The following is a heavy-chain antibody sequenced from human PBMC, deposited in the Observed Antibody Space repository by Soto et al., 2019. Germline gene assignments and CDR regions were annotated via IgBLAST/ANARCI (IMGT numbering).Heavy chain of an antibody. J-gene: IGHJ5*02. Sequence: EASVKVSCKASGYTFTSYAMHWVRQAPGQRXEWTGWINAGNGNTKYSQKFQGRVTITRDTSASTAYMELSSLRSEDTAVYYCARYQSSVVPAAPSVNWFDPWGQGTLVTVSS. D-gene: IGHD2-2*01. CDR3: ARYQSSVVPAAPSVNWFDP. CDR2: INAGNGNT. V-gene: IGHV1-3*01. CDR1: GYTFTSYA.